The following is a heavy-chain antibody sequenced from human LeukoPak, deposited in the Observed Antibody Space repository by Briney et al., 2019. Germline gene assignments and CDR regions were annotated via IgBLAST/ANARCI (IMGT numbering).Heavy chain of an antibody. Sequence: PGGSLRLSCAASGFTFSSYSMNWVRQAPGKGLEWVSSISSSSSYIYYADSVKGRFTISRDNARNSLYLQMNSLRAEDTAVYYCARVYYYDTSGYYPDLFDFWGQGTLVTVSS. V-gene: IGHV3-21*01. CDR3: ARVYYYDTSGYYPDLFDF. CDR2: ISSSSSYI. CDR1: GFTFSSYS. D-gene: IGHD3-22*01. J-gene: IGHJ4*02.